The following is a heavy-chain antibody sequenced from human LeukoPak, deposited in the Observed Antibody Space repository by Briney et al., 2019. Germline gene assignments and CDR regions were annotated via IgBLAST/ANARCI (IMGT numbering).Heavy chain of an antibody. D-gene: IGHD3-16*01. CDR2: ISYDGSKK. V-gene: IGHV3-30*03. Sequence: PGRSLRVSCAASGFTFSTYGMHWVRQAPGKGLEWVALISYDGSKKYYAGSVKGRFTISRDNSKNTVYLQMNTLRDEDTAVYYCARAVGPFDYWGQGTLVTVSS. J-gene: IGHJ4*02. CDR3: ARAVGPFDY. CDR1: GFTFSTYG.